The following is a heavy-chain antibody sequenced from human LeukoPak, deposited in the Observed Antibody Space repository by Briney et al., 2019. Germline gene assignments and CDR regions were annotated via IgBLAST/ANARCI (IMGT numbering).Heavy chain of an antibody. J-gene: IGHJ4*02. CDR3: AKDPLVRGVITFDY. Sequence: GGSLRLSCAASGFTFSSYAMSWVRQAAGKGLEWVSAISGSGGSTYYADSVKGRFTISRDNSKNTLYLQMNSLRAEDTAVYYCAKDPLVRGVITFDYWGQGTLVTVSS. D-gene: IGHD3-10*01. CDR2: ISGSGGST. V-gene: IGHV3-23*01. CDR1: GFTFSSYA.